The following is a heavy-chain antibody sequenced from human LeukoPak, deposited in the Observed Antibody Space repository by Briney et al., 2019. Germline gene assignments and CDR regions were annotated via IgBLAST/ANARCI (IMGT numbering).Heavy chain of an antibody. CDR1: GFTFSSYA. CDR3: VKDGPSSGWTYFDY. CDR2: ISSNGGST. D-gene: IGHD6-19*01. V-gene: IGHV3-64D*06. J-gene: IGHJ4*02. Sequence: PGGSLRLSCSASGFTFSSYAMHWVRQAPGKGLEYVSAISSNGGSTYYADSVKGRFTISRDNSKNTLYLQMGSLRAEDTAVYYCVKDGPSSGWTYFDYWGQGTLVTVSS.